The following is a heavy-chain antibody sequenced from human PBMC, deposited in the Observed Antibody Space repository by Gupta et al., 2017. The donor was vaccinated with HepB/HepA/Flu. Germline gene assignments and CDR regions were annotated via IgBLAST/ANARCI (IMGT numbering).Heavy chain of an antibody. J-gene: IGHJ5*02. V-gene: IGHV4-31*03. D-gene: IGHD6-6*01. CDR1: GASMGAGAYH. CDR2: IYYSGTM. Sequence: QVHLQESGPGLVKPSQTLSLTCTVSGASMGAGAYHWSWIRQHPEKGLEWIGYIYYSGTMYYNPSLKSRVTISVDTSKNQFSVNLSSVTAADTAMYYCARGTDSSTLNWGWFDPWGQGILGTVSS. CDR3: ARGTDSSTLNWGWFDP.